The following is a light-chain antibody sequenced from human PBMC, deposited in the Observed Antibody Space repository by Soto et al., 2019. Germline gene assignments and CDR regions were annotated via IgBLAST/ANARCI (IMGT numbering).Light chain of an antibody. CDR1: QSVSSSY. J-gene: IGKJ3*01. CDR3: QXYGSSPRFT. Sequence: EIVLTQSPGTLSLSPGERATLSCRASQSVSSSYLAWYQQKPGQAPRLLIYGASSRATGIPDRFSGSGSGTXXXXXXXXXEPEDXAXXYCQXYGSSPRFTFGPGTKVDIK. CDR2: GAS. V-gene: IGKV3-20*01.